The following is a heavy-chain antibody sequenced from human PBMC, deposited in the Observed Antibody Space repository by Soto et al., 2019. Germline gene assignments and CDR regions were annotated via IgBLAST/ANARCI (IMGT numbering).Heavy chain of an antibody. CDR2: ISYDGSNK. CDR1: GFTFSSYA. CDR3: ARDLGSEQLALGY. Sequence: QVQLVESGGGVVQPGRSLRLSCAASGFTFSSYAMHWVRQAPGKGLEWVAVISYDGSNKYYADSVKGRFTISRDNSKNTLYLQMNSLRAEDTAVYYCARDLGSEQLALGYWGQGTLVTVSS. V-gene: IGHV3-30-3*01. D-gene: IGHD6-13*01. J-gene: IGHJ4*02.